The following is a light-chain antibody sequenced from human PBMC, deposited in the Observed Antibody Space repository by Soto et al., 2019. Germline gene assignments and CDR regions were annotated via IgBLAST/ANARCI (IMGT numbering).Light chain of an antibody. CDR3: QQYGSSPGT. J-gene: IGKJ4*01. CDR2: GAS. Sequence: EIVLTQSPGTLSLSPGERATLSCRASQSVSSYLAWYQQKRGQAPRLLISGASSRATGIPDRFSGSGSGTDFTLNISRLEPEDFAVYYCQQYGSSPGTFGGGTKVDIK. V-gene: IGKV3-20*01. CDR1: QSVSSY.